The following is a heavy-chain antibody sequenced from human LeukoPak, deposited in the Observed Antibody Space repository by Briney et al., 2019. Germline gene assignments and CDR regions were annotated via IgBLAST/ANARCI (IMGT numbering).Heavy chain of an antibody. CDR2: IIPIFGTA. CDR1: GGTFSSYA. CDR3: ARDPGGTYCSGGSCYSWWFDP. J-gene: IGHJ5*02. V-gene: IGHV1-69*06. Sequence: ASVKVSCKASGGTFSSYAISWVRQAPGQGLEWMGGIIPIFGTANYAQKFQGRVTITADKSTSTAYMELSSLRSEDTAVYYCARDPGGTYCSGGSCYSWWFDPWGQGTLVTVSS. D-gene: IGHD2-15*01.